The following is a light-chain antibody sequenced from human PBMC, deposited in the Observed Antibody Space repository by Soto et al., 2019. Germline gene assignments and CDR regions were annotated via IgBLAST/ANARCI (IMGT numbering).Light chain of an antibody. CDR3: SSYADSSYV. Sequence: QSALTQPPSASGSPGQSVTISYTGTSSDVGGYNYVSWYQQHPGKAPKLMIYEVSKRPSGVPDRFSGSKSGNTASLTVSGLQAEDEADYYCSSYADSSYVFGTGTKLTVL. CDR1: SSDVGGYNY. J-gene: IGLJ1*01. CDR2: EVS. V-gene: IGLV2-8*01.